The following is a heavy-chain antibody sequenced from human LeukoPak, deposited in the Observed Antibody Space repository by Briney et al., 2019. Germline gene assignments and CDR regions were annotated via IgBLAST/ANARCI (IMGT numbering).Heavy chain of an antibody. CDR3: ARGFVGSGWYTRGTDAFDI. D-gene: IGHD6-19*01. Sequence: PSETLSLTCTVSGGSISSYYWIWIRQPAGKGLEWIGRIYTSGSTNYNPSLKSRVAMSVDTSKNQFSLKLSSVTAADTAVYYCARGFVGSGWYTRGTDAFDIWGQGTMVTVSS. CDR2: IYTSGST. CDR1: GGSISSYY. J-gene: IGHJ3*02. V-gene: IGHV4-4*07.